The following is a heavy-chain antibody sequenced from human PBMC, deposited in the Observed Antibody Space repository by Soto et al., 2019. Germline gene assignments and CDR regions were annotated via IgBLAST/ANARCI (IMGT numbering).Heavy chain of an antibody. CDR3: TTDSYSTIIIVRFDY. CDR1: GFTFSNAW. J-gene: IGHJ4*01. D-gene: IGHD3-22*01. Sequence: PGGSLRLSCAASGFTFSNAWINWVRQAPGKGLEWVGRIKSKTDGETTDFAEPVKGRFAISRDDSNNMVYLQMSSLKIEDTAVYYCTTDSYSTIIIVRFDYWGHGTLVTVSS. V-gene: IGHV3-15*07. CDR2: IKSKTDGETT.